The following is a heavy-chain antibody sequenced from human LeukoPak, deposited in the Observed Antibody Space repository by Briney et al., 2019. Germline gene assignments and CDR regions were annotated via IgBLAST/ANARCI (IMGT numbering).Heavy chain of an antibody. V-gene: IGHV4-39*01. D-gene: IGHD3/OR15-3a*01. CDR1: GDSISSDSFY. CDR2: IFYTGST. J-gene: IGHJ4*02. Sequence: SETLSLTRTVSGDSISSDSFYWGWIRQPPGKGLEWIGSIFYTGSTYYNPSLKSRVTISVDPSKNQFSLKLSSVTAADTAVYYCARQTGSGLFILPGGQGTLVTVSS. CDR3: ARQTGSGLFILP.